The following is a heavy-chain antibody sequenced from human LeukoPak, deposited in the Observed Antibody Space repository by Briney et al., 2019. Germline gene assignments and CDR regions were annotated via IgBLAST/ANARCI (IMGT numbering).Heavy chain of an antibody. Sequence: SETLSLTCTVSAGSISSSNYYWGWIRQPPGKGLEWIGSIYYSGRTYYNPSLKSRVTISVNTSKKQFSLKLSSVTAADTAVYYCVRVDNGGNYFDYWGQGTLVTVSS. CDR2: IYYSGRT. D-gene: IGHD4-23*01. V-gene: IGHV4-39*01. CDR3: VRVDNGGNYFDY. J-gene: IGHJ4*02. CDR1: AGSISSSNYY.